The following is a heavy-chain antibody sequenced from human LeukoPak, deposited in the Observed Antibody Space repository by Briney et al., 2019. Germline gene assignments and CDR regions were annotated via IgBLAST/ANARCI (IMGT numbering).Heavy chain of an antibody. CDR2: INHSGST. CDR3: ARGGRYCSSTSCLRLRKYYFDY. D-gene: IGHD2-2*01. J-gene: IGHJ4*02. CDR1: GGSFSGYY. Sequence: SETLSLTCAVYGGSFSGYYWSWIRQPPGKGLEWIGEINHSGSTNYNPSLKSRVTISVDTSKNQFSLKLSSVTAADTAVYYCARGGRYCSSTSCLRLRKYYFDYWGQGTLVTVSS. V-gene: IGHV4-34*01.